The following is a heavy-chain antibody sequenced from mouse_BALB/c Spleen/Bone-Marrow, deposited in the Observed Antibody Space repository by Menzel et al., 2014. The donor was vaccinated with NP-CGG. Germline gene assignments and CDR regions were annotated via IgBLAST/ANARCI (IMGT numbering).Heavy chain of an antibody. CDR1: GFSLDSYG. J-gene: IGHJ4*01. CDR3: ARVSYFYSIYC. CDR2: MWAGGSP. V-gene: IGHV2-9*02. Sequence: VKLVASGPGLVATSQSLSITCTISGFSLDSYGVHWVRQHPGKGLEWLGVMWAGGSPHYNSDLMYKLIISKDNSESQLLLKMNSLQTHYTAMFYCARVSYFYSIYCFGPGTSVTVSS.